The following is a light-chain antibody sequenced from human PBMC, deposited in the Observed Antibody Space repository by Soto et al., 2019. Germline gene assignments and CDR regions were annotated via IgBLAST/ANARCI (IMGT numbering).Light chain of an antibody. CDR1: QSVSSY. J-gene: IGKJ5*01. CDR3: QQYGSSPIT. CDR2: GAS. Sequence: EVVITQSPTTLSVSPGERATLSCRASQSVSSYLAWYQQKPGQAPRLLIYGASTMDTGVPARFSGSGSGTDFTLTISRLQPEDVAVYYCQQYGSSPITFGEGTRLDIK. V-gene: IGKV3-20*01.